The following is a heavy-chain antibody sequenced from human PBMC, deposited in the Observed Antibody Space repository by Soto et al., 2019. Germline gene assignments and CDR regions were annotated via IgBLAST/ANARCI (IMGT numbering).Heavy chain of an antibody. V-gene: IGHV3-30*03. J-gene: IGHJ4*02. Sequence: QVQLVESGGGAVQPGRSLRLSCAASGFTFDTYGMHWVRQAPGKGLEWLAVTSWDEGSKYYADSVKGRFTISIDNSKNTLSLQMDSLRPEDTAIYFCAREGTGGDYGGDYWGQGTLVTVSS. CDR2: TSWDEGSK. CDR3: AREGTGGDYGGDY. CDR1: GFTFDTYG. D-gene: IGHD7-27*01.